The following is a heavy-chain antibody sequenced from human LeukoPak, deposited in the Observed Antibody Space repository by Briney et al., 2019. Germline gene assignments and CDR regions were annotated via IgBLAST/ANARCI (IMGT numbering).Heavy chain of an antibody. J-gene: IGHJ4*02. D-gene: IGHD3-10*01. CDR3: AKDHGYYGSGSYYQDY. Sequence: GGSLRLSCAASGFTFSSYAMSWVRQATGKGLEWVSAISGSGGSTYYADSVKGRFTISRDNSKNTLYLQMNSLRAEDTAVYYCAKDHGYYGSGSYYQDYWGQGTLVTVSS. CDR1: GFTFSSYA. V-gene: IGHV3-23*01. CDR2: ISGSGGST.